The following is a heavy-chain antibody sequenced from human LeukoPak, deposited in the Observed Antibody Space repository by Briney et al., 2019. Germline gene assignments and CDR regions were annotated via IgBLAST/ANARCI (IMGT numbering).Heavy chain of an antibody. V-gene: IGHV3-21*01. CDR1: GFTFSSYS. Sequence: GGSLRLSCAASGFTFSSYSMNWVRQAPGKGLVWVSSISSSNSYIYYADSVKGRFTISRDNAKNSLYLQMNSLRAEDTALYYCAREGARDSSGYYGGAFDIWGQRTMVTVSS. J-gene: IGHJ3*02. D-gene: IGHD3-22*01. CDR3: AREGARDSSGYYGGAFDI. CDR2: ISSSNSYI.